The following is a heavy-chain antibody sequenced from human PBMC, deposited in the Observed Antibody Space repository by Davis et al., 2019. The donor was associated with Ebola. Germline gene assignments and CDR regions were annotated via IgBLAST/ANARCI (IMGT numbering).Heavy chain of an antibody. V-gene: IGHV5-51*01. CDR3: ARLPQGIAAAGSRPGFDY. CDR1: GYSFTSYW. Sequence: GESLKISCKGSGYSFTSYWIGWVRQMPGKGLEWMGIIYPGDSDTRYSPSFQGQVTISADKSISTAYLQWSSLKASDTAMYYCARLPQGIAAAGSRPGFDYWGQGTLVTVSS. D-gene: IGHD6-13*01. CDR2: IYPGDSDT. J-gene: IGHJ4*02.